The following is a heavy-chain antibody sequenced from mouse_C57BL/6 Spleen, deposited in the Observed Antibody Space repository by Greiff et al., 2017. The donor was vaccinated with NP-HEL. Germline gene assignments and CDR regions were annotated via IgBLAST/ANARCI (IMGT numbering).Heavy chain of an antibody. CDR3: ARSYYSNYAYAIDY. Sequence: VQLQQPGAELVRPGSSVKLSCKASGYTFTSYWMHWVKQRPIQGLEWIGNIDPSDSETHYNQKFKDKATLTVDKSSSTAYMQLSSLTSEDSAVYYCARSYYSNYAYAIDYWGQGTSVTVSS. D-gene: IGHD2-5*01. J-gene: IGHJ4*01. V-gene: IGHV1-52*01. CDR2: IDPSDSET. CDR1: GYTFTSYW.